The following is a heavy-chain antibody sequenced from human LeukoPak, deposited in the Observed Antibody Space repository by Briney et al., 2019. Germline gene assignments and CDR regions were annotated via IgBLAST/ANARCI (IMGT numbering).Heavy chain of an antibody. J-gene: IGHJ5*02. CDR1: GGSISGYS. CDR3: ARGHLGLSP. D-gene: IGHD3-10*01. CDR2: FPNSRTT. V-gene: IGHV4-59*07. Sequence: KPSDTLSLTCTVSGGSISGYSWTWIRQPPGQGLEWIGYFPNSRTTSYDPSLTGRVIISVDTAMDQISLKLNSVTAADTAVYYCARGHLGLSPWGQGTLVT.